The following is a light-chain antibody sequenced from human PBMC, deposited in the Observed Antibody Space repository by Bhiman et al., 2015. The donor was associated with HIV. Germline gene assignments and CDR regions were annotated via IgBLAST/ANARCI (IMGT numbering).Light chain of an antibody. J-gene: IGLJ2*01. CDR1: SSDVGGYDY. V-gene: IGLV2-14*01. CDR3: SSYTSSTGA. CDR2: EVN. Sequence: SVSGAPGQSITISCTGTSSDVGGYDYVSWYQQYPGNAPKLLIYEVNKWPSGVSSRFSGSKSGNTASLTISGLQAEDEADYYCSSYTSSTGAFGGGTKLTVL.